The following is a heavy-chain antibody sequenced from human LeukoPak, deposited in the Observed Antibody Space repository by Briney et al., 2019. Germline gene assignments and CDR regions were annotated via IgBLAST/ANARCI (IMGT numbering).Heavy chain of an antibody. CDR3: AREGFTAHRSPGNWFDP. D-gene: IGHD5-18*01. CDR1: GYTFTGYY. Sequence: ASVKVSCKASGYTFTGYYMHWVRQAPGQGLEWMGWINPNSGGTNYAQKFQGRVTMTRDTSISTAYMELSRLRSDDTAVYYCAREGFTAHRSPGNWFDPWGQGTLVTVSS. V-gene: IGHV1-2*02. J-gene: IGHJ5*02. CDR2: INPNSGGT.